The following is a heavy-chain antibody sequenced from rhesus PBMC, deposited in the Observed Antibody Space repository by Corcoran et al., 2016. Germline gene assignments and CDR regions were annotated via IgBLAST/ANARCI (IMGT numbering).Heavy chain of an antibody. D-gene: IGHD4-11*01. V-gene: IGHV3-7*01. CDR2: ITTTGETI. J-gene: IGHJ4*01. CDR1: GFTFGDVG. CDR3: GRGFHNPFDS. Sequence: EVQLVESGGGLVQPGGSLRLSCAASGFTFGDVGFHRVRQTPGKVREWVSTITTTGETIFFADSVKGRFTVSRDNAKHSLSLQMNILRAEDTAVYYCGRGFHNPFDSWGQGVLVTVSS.